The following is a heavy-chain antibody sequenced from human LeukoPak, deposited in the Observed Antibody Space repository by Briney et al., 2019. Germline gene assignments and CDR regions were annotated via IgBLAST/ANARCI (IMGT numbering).Heavy chain of an antibody. CDR3: ARRNCSSTSCYDYYYGMDV. Sequence: GASVKVSCKASGYTFTNYYMHWVRQAPGQGLEWMGGIIPIFGTANYAQKFQGRVTITADESTSTAYMELSSLRSEDTAVYYCARRNCSSTSCYDYYYGMDVWGQGTTVTVSS. D-gene: IGHD2-2*01. J-gene: IGHJ6*02. CDR1: GYTFTNYY. CDR2: IIPIFGTA. V-gene: IGHV1-69*13.